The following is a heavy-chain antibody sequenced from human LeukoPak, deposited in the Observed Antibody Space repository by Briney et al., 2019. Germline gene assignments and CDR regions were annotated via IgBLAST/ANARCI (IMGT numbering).Heavy chain of an antibody. CDR3: ARDARYCSSPSCPNAFDH. CDR1: GGSISSVNYY. Sequence: SQTLSLTCTVSGGSISSVNYYWSWIRQHPGKGLEWIGSIYYSRTTYYNPSLKSRLTISVDTSKNQFSLKLSSVTAADTAVYYCARDARYCSSPSCPNAFDHWGQGTMVTVSS. D-gene: IGHD2-2*01. CDR2: IYYSRTT. J-gene: IGHJ3*01. V-gene: IGHV4-31*03.